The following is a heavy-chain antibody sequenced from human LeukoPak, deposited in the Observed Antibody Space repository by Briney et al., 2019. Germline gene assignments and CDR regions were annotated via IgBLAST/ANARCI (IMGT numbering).Heavy chain of an antibody. CDR3: ARELTTVVTSVGDDAFDI. Sequence: GGSLRLSCAASGFTFSSYWMHWARQAPGRGLVWVSRINSDGSSTSYADSVKGRFTISRDNAKNTLYLQMNSLRAEDTAVYYCARELTTVVTSVGDDAFDIWGQGTMVTVSS. CDR1: GFTFSSYW. J-gene: IGHJ3*02. V-gene: IGHV3-74*01. CDR2: INSDGSST. D-gene: IGHD4-23*01.